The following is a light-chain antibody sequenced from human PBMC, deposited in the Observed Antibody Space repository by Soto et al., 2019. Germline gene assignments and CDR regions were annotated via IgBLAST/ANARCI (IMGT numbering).Light chain of an antibody. V-gene: IGKV3-20*01. CDR1: QSVDSTF. J-gene: IGKJ1*01. CDR3: QQYVSSVT. Sequence: EIVLTQSPGSLSLSPGERATLSCRASQSVDSTFFAWYQKKPGQAPRLLIYGASKRATGIPDRFSGSGSGTDCPLIISRLEPEDFAVYYCQQYVSSVTFGQGTKVEIK. CDR2: GAS.